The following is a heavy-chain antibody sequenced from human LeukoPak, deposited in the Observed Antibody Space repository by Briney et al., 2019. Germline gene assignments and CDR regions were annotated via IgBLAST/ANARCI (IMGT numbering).Heavy chain of an antibody. J-gene: IGHJ6*02. CDR3: ARGLKSYYGMDV. CDR1: GFTFSSYE. V-gene: IGHV3-48*03. CDR2: ISSSGSTI. Sequence: GGYLRLSCAASGFTFSSYEMNWVRQAPGKGLEWVSYISSSGSTIYYADSVKGRFTISRDNAKNSLYLQMNSLRAEDTAVYYCARGLKSYYGMDVWGQGTTVTVSS.